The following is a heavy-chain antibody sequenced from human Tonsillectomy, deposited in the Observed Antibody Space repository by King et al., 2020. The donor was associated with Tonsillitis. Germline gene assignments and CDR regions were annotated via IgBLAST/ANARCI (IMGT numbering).Heavy chain of an antibody. Sequence: VQLVESGGGVVQPGRSLRLSCAASGFTFSSYVMYWVRQAPGKGLEWVATISYDGSNKYYADSVKGRFTISRDNSKNTLYLQMNSLRAEDTAVYYCARDLRYVAGIYYYYGMDVWGKGTTVPVSS. D-gene: IGHD6-19*01. J-gene: IGHJ6*04. V-gene: IGHV3-30*04. CDR2: ISYDGSNK. CDR3: ARDLRYVAGIYYYYGMDV. CDR1: GFTFSSYV.